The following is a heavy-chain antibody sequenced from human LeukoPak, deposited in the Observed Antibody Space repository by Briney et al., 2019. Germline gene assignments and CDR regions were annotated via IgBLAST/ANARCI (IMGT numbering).Heavy chain of an antibody. CDR3: ARGYCSGGSCYTYYYGMDV. D-gene: IGHD2-15*01. CDR2: INSDGSST. J-gene: IGHJ6*02. CDR1: GFTFSSYW. V-gene: IGHV3-74*01. Sequence: GGSLRLSCAASGFTFSSYWMHWVRQAPGKGLVWVSRINSDGSSTNYADSVKGRFTISRDNSKNTLYLQMNSLRAEDTAVYYCARGYCSGGSCYTYYYGMDVWGQGTTVTVSS.